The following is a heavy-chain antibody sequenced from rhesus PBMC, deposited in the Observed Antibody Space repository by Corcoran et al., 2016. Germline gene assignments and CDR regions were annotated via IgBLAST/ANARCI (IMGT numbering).Heavy chain of an antibody. J-gene: IGHJ4*01. CDR2: LYGXGGST. Sequence: QVQLQESGPAVVKPSATLSLTCAVXXGSISSSNWWSCIRQSPGKGLEWLGGLYGXGGSTEYXPSLKSRVTXSXXTSKNQFSLKLSSVTAADTAVYYCARHRVTGVIIIGFDYWGQGVLVTVSS. V-gene: IGHV4-93*02. CDR1: XGSISSSNW. D-gene: IGHD3-34*01. CDR3: ARHRVTGVIIIGFDY.